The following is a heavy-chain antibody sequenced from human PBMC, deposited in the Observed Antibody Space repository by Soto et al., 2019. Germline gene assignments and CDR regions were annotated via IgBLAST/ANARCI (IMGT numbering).Heavy chain of an antibody. Sequence: GGSLRLSCAASGFTFNNYAMSWVRQAPGKGLEWVSAISANGQGIYYADSVKGRFIISRDSSKNTVFLHMDSLAAEDTAVYYCAKDRNYPRDQFHNWGQGTLVTVSS. D-gene: IGHD1-7*01. CDR3: AKDRNYPRDQFHN. CDR2: ISANGQGI. V-gene: IGHV3-23*01. CDR1: GFTFNNYA. J-gene: IGHJ4*02.